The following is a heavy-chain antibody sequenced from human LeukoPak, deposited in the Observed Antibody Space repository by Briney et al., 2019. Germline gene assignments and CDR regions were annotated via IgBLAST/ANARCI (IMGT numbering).Heavy chain of an antibody. D-gene: IGHD6-13*01. CDR2: ISSSSSSI. CDR1: GFTFSSYS. V-gene: IGHV3-21*01. CDR3: ARAMGLQRQLAFDY. J-gene: IGHJ4*02. Sequence: SGGSLRLSCAASGFTFSSYSMNWVRQAPGKGLEWVSSISSSSSSIYYADSVQGRFTISRDNAKNSLYLQMDSLRAEDTAVYYCARAMGLQRQLAFDYWGQGTQVTVSS.